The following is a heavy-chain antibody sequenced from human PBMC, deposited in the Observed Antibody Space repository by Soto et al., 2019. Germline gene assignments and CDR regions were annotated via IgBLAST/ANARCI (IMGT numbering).Heavy chain of an antibody. D-gene: IGHD3-3*01. Sequence: GGSLRLSCAASGFTFSSYSMNWVRQAPGKGLEWVSYISSSSSTIYYADSVKGRFTISRDNAKNSLYLQMNSLRAEDTAVYYCARAPEYDFWSGSHDYWGQGTLVTVSS. J-gene: IGHJ4*02. CDR1: GFTFSSYS. CDR3: ARAPEYDFWSGSHDY. CDR2: ISSSSSTI. V-gene: IGHV3-48*01.